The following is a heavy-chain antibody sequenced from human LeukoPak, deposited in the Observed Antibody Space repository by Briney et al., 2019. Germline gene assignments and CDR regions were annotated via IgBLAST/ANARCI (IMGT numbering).Heavy chain of an antibody. CDR1: GYRFTSYW. D-gene: IGHD1-26*01. Sequence: GESLKISCKGSGYRFTSYWIGWVRQMPGKGLEWMGIIYPGDSDTRYSPSFQGQVTISADKSISTAYLQWSSLKASDTAIYYCTRRVPRTFSAEGDAFDIWGQGTVVTVSS. CDR2: IYPGDSDT. J-gene: IGHJ3*02. V-gene: IGHV5-51*01. CDR3: TRRVPRTFSAEGDAFDI.